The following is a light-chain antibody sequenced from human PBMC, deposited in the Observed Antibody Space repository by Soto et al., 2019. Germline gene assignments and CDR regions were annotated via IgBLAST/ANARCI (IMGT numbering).Light chain of an antibody. CDR1: QSISIY. CDR3: QQTSSPPWT. Sequence: DIQMTQSPSSLSASVGDRVTITCRASQSISIYLNWYQQTPGKAPKLLIYGASTLQSGVPSRFSGCGSGTDFTLTISSLQPEDFATYYCQQTSSPPWTFGQGTKVESK. CDR2: GAS. V-gene: IGKV1-39*01. J-gene: IGKJ1*01.